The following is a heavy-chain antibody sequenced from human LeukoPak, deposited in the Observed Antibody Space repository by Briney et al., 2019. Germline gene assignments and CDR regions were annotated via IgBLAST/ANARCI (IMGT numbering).Heavy chain of an antibody. Sequence: GRSLRLSCVASGFTFDDYAMHWVRQAPGKGLEWVSGIGWKSNTIYYGDFVKGRFTISRDNSKNTLYLQLNTLRAEDTAVYYCAKGPDYDFWSGYSDEYFHHWGQGTLVTVSS. CDR2: IGWKSNTI. D-gene: IGHD3-3*01. J-gene: IGHJ1*01. CDR1: GFTFDDYA. CDR3: AKGPDYDFWSGYSDEYFHH. V-gene: IGHV3-9*01.